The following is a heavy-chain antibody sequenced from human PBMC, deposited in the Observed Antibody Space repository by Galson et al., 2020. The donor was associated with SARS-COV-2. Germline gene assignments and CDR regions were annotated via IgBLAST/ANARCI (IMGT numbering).Heavy chain of an antibody. Sequence: GGSLRLSCAASGFAFDDYAMHWVRQAPGKGLEWVSGIGWNSGSIAYADSLKGRFTISRDNAKNSLYLQVNSLRSDDTALYYCAKSRVGASTQRGDAFDIWGQGTMVTVSS. CDR3: AKSRVGASTQRGDAFDI. CDR2: IGWNSGSI. CDR1: GFAFDDYA. D-gene: IGHD1-26*01. V-gene: IGHV3-9*01. J-gene: IGHJ3*02.